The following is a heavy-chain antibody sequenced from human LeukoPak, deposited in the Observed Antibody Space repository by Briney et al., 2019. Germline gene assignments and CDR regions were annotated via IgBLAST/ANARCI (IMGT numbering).Heavy chain of an antibody. CDR2: ISGSGDYT. J-gene: IGHJ5*02. V-gene: IGHV3-23*01. D-gene: IGHD1-7*01. Sequence: GGSLRLSCAASEFTFSSYEMNWVRQAPGKGLEWVSGISGSGDYTYYADSVKGRFAISRDNSKNTLSLQMSSLRAEDTAVYYCAKELYNWNYVRWFDPWGQGTLVTVSS. CDR3: AKELYNWNYVRWFDP. CDR1: EFTFSSYE.